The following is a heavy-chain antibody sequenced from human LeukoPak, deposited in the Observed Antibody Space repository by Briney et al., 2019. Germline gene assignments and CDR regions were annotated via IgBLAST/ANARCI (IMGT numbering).Heavy chain of an antibody. CDR1: GGSISSYY. J-gene: IGHJ4*02. CDR2: IYYSGST. D-gene: IGHD1-26*01. CDR3: AKSGGYDLIDY. V-gene: IGHV4-59*08. Sequence: PSETLSLTCTVSGGSISSYYWSWIRQPPGKGLEWIGYIYYSGSTNYNPSLKSRVTISVDTSKNQFSLKLNSVTAADTAMYYCAKSGGYDLIDYWGQGTRVTVSS.